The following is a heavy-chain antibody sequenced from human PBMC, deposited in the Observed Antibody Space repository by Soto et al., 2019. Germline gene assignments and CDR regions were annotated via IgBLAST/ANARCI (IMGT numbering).Heavy chain of an antibody. CDR1: GDSVSSNSAG. Sequence: PSQTLSLTCDISGDSVSSNSAGWNWIRQTPSRGLEWLGRTYYKSKWYYTYAASVKSRITVSPDTSKNQFSLQLTSVPPEDTAVYYCERGSWDEVSGHSYMDVREKGTTVPVSS. CDR3: ERGSWDEVSGHSYMDV. V-gene: IGHV6-1*01. D-gene: IGHD1-26*01. J-gene: IGHJ6*03. CDR2: TYYKSKWYY.